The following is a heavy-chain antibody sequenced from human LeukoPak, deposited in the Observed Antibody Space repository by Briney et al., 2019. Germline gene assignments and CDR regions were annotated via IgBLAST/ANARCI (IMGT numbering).Heavy chain of an antibody. V-gene: IGHV3-7*03. CDR2: IKQDGSKK. CDR3: ARGPGSRGIFDY. CDR1: GFPFSSYW. D-gene: IGHD3-10*01. Sequence: PGGSLRLSCSASGFPFSSYWMTWVRQAPGKGLEWVANIKQDGSKKSYVDSVKGRFTISRDNAKNSLYLQMNSLRAEDTAVYYCARGPGSRGIFDYWGQGTLVTVSS. J-gene: IGHJ4*02.